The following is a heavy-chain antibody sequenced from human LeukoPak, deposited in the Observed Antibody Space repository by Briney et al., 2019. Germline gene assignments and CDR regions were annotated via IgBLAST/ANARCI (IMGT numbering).Heavy chain of an antibody. Sequence: TGGSLRLSCAASGFTFSSYFMSWVRQAPGKGLEWVANIKQDGSDKYYMDSVKGRFTISRDNAKISMYLQMNSLRAEDTAVYYCARYVRGSYFYMDVWGKGTTVTVSS. V-gene: IGHV3-7*01. D-gene: IGHD3-10*01. J-gene: IGHJ6*03. CDR2: IKQDGSDK. CDR3: ARYVRGSYFYMDV. CDR1: GFTFSSYF.